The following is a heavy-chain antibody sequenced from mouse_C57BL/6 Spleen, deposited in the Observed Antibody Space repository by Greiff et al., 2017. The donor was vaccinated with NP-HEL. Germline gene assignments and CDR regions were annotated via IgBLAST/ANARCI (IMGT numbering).Heavy chain of an antibody. CDR2: INPGSGGT. V-gene: IGHV1-54*01. D-gene: IGHD2-1*01. CDR1: GYAFTNYL. Sequence: QVQLQQSGAELVRPGTSVKVSCKASGYAFTNYLIEWVKQRPGQGLEWIGVINPGSGGTNYNEKFKGKATLTADKSSSTAYMQLRSLTSEDSAVYFCARRDGNYVGFGWYFDVWGTGTTVTVSS. J-gene: IGHJ1*03. CDR3: ARRDGNYVGFGWYFDV.